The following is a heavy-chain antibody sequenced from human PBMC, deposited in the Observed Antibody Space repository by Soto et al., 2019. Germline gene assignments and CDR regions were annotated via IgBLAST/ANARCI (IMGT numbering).Heavy chain of an antibody. CDR3: ARATYRGFYFDY. CDR1: GFTFTDYW. D-gene: IGHD4-4*01. CDR2: INSDGSRT. Sequence: PGGSLRLSCAASGFTFTDYWTHWVRQAPGKGLVWVSRINSDGSRTSYADSVTGRFTISRDNAKNTLYLQMNSLRVEDTALYYCARATYRGFYFDYWGQGTLVTVSS. J-gene: IGHJ4*02. V-gene: IGHV3-74*01.